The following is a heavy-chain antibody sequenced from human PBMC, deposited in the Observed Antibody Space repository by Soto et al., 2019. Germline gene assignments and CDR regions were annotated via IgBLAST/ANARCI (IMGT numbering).Heavy chain of an antibody. CDR1: GGSFSGYY. V-gene: IGHV4-34*01. J-gene: IGHJ5*02. CDR2: INHSGST. D-gene: IGHD6-13*01. CDR3: ARGERSYSSSWYRGRWFDP. Sequence: SETLSLTCAVYGGSFSGYYWSWIRQPPGKGLEWIGEINHSGSTNYNPSLKSRVTISVDTSKNQFSLKLSSVTAADTAVYYCARGERSYSSSWYRGRWFDPWGQGTLVTVSS.